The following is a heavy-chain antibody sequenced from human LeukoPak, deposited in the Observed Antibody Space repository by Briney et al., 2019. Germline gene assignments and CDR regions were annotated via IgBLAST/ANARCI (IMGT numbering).Heavy chain of an antibody. CDR1: GFTFSSYS. D-gene: IGHD2-15*01. J-gene: IGHJ4*02. CDR3: ARVDCSGGSCYFDY. V-gene: IGHV3-74*01. Sequence: GGSLRLSCAASGFTFSSYSMNWVRQAPGKGLVWVSRINSDGSSTRYADSVKGRFTISRDNAKNTLDLQMSSLRAEDTAVYYCARVDCSGGSCYFDYWGQGTLVTVSS. CDR2: INSDGSST.